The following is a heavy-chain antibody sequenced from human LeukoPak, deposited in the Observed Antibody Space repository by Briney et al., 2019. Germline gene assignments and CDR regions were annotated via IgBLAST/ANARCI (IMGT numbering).Heavy chain of an antibody. CDR2: IYTSGST. CDR3: ASDFYQI. J-gene: IGHJ4*02. CDR1: GGSISSGSYY. V-gene: IGHV4-61*02. D-gene: IGHD3-16*02. Sequence: PSQTLSLTCTVSGGSISSGSYYWSWIRQPAGKGLEWIGRIYTSGSTNYNPSLKSRVTISVDTSKNQFSLKLSSVTAADTAVYYCASDFYQIWGQGTLVTVSS.